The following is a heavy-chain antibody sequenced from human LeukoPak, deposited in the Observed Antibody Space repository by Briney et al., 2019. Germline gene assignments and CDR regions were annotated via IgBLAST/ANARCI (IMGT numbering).Heavy chain of an antibody. CDR2: IYSGGST. CDR1: GFTVSRNY. V-gene: IGHV3-53*01. D-gene: IGHD4-17*01. Sequence: GGSLRLSCAASGFTVSRNYMSWVHQAPGKGLEWVSVIYSGGSTYYADSVKGRFTISRDNSKNTLYLQMNSLRAEDTAVYYCARAGPYGTFEYWGQGTLVTVSS. CDR3: ARAGPYGTFEY. J-gene: IGHJ4*02.